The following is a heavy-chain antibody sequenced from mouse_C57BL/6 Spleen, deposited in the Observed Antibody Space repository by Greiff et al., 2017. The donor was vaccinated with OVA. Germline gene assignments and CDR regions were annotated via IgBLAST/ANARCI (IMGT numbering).Heavy chain of an antibody. CDR1: GYTFTTYP. D-gene: IGHD1-1*01. Sequence: QVQLQQSGAELVKPGASVKMSCKASGYTFTTYPIEWMKQNHGKSLAWIGNFHPYNDDTKYNEKFKGKATLTVEKSSSTVYLELSRLTSDVSAVYYCARGYYYGSSRYAMDYWGQGTSVTVSS. J-gene: IGHJ4*01. CDR3: ARGYYYGSSRYAMDY. CDR2: FHPYNDDT. V-gene: IGHV1-47*01.